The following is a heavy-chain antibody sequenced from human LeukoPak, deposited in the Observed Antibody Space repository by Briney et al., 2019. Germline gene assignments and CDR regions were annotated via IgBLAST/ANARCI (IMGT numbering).Heavy chain of an antibody. CDR1: GGSISNYY. D-gene: IGHD6-13*01. CDR2: IYYSGTT. CDR3: ARGVYIAAAQYGY. V-gene: IGHV4-59*01. J-gene: IGHJ4*02. Sequence: KSSETLSLTCTVSGGSISNYYWSWIRQPPGKGLEWIGYIYYSGTTNYNPSLKSRVTISVDTSKNQFSLKLNSVTAADTAVYHCARGVYIAAAQYGYWGQGTLVTVSS.